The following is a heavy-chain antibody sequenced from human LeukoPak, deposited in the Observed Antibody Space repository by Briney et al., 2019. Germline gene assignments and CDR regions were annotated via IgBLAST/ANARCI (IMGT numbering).Heavy chain of an antibody. V-gene: IGHV4-34*01. CDR1: GGSFSGYY. Sequence: SETLSLTCAVYGGSFSGYYWSWIRQPPGKGLEWIGEINHSGSTNYNPSLKSRVTISVDTSKNQFSLNLTSVTAADTAVYYCARDRNGGSYYNWFDPWGQGTLVTVSS. CDR2: INHSGST. CDR3: ARDRNGGSYYNWFDP. J-gene: IGHJ5*02. D-gene: IGHD1-26*01.